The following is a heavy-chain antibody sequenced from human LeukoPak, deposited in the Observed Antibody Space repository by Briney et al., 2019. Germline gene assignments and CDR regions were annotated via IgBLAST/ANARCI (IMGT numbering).Heavy chain of an antibody. CDR3: ARGSAVAGTSFDY. CDR1: GDSVSSNSAA. J-gene: IGHJ4*02. Sequence: SQTLSLTCAISGDSVSSNSAAWNCIRQSPSRGLEWLGRTYYRSKWYNDYAVSVKSRITINPDTSKNQFSLQLNSVTPEDTAVYYCARGSAVAGTSFDYWGQGTLVTVSS. V-gene: IGHV6-1*01. CDR2: TYYRSKWYN. D-gene: IGHD6-19*01.